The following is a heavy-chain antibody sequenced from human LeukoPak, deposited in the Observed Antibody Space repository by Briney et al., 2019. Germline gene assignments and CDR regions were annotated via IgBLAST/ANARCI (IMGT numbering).Heavy chain of an antibody. CDR2: IYTSGST. CDR1: GGSISSYY. CDR3: ARSLYDFWSGYYPLGY. Sequence: SETLSLTCTVSGGSISSYYWSWIRQPAGKGLEWIGRIYTSGSTNYNPSLKSRVTMSVDTSKNQFSLKLSSVTAADTAVYYCARSLYDFWSGYYPLGYWGQGILVTVSS. V-gene: IGHV4-4*07. J-gene: IGHJ4*02. D-gene: IGHD3-3*01.